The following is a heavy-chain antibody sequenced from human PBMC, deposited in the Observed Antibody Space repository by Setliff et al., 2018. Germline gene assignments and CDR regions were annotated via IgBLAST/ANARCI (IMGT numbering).Heavy chain of an antibody. CDR1: GYTFTSYG. V-gene: IGHV1-18*01. CDR3: ARAPPPYDSSGYYPREDYFDY. CDR2: ISAYNGKT. D-gene: IGHD3-22*01. J-gene: IGHJ4*02. Sequence: ASVKVSCKASGYTFTSYGISWVRQAPGQGLEWMGWISAYNGKTKYAQKFQGRVTMTTDTSTSTAYMELRSLRSDDTAVYYCARAPPPYDSSGYYPREDYFDYWGQGTLVTVSS.